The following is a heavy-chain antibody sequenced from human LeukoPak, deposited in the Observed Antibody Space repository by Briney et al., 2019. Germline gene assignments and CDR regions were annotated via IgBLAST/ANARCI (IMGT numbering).Heavy chain of an antibody. V-gene: IGHV4-4*07. CDR2: MSISGST. J-gene: IGHJ3*02. Sequence: KPSETLSLTCTVSGDSISSYYWSWIRQPAGKGLEWIGRMSISGSTNYNPSLESRVTMSVDTSKNQFSLKVNSVTAADTAIYYCAREGTFDIWGQGTMVTVSS. CDR3: AREGTFDI. CDR1: GDSISSYY.